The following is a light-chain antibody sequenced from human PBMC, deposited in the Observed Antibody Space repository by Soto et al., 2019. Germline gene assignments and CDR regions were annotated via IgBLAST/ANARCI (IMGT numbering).Light chain of an antibody. V-gene: IGLV2-14*01. J-gene: IGLJ3*02. Sequence: QSVLTQPASVSGSPGQSITISCTGTSSDVGGYNYVSWYQQHPGKAPKLMIYEVSNRPSGVSNRFSGSKSGNTASLTISGLQAEDEADYYCSSYTSNSTPWVFGGRTKLTVL. CDR3: SSYTSNSTPWV. CDR1: SSDVGGYNY. CDR2: EVS.